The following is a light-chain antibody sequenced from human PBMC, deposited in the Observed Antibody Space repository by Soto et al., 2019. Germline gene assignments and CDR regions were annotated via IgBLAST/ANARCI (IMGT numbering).Light chain of an antibody. V-gene: IGKV3-20*01. Sequence: VLTQSPGTLSLSPGERATISCRARQSISRYYLAWYQHKPGQAPRLLMNGASSRATGIPHRFSGSGSGTDFSLTISSLEPEDGCVFYCQQCGGSAPYTFGQGTRREIK. CDR1: QSISRYY. J-gene: IGKJ2*01. CDR2: GAS. CDR3: QQCGGSAPYT.